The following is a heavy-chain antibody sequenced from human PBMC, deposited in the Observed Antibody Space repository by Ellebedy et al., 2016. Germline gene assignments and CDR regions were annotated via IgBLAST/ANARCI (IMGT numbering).Heavy chain of an antibody. CDR3: TNDAFVVKTFEPVDY. CDR2: ISDNGRRT. J-gene: IGHJ4*02. D-gene: IGHD1-14*01. CDR1: GFSFSNFG. Sequence: GESLKISXAASGFSFSNFGMSWVRQAPGKGLELVATISDNGRRTYYADSVEGRFTISRDNFKGTLYLQMNTLRVEDTAEYFCTNDAFVVKTFEPVDYWGQGTLVTVSS. V-gene: IGHV3-23*01.